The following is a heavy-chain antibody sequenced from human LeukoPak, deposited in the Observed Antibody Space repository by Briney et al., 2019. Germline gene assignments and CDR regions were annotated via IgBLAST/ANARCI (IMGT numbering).Heavy chain of an antibody. CDR2: IWYDGSNK. J-gene: IGHJ3*02. D-gene: IGHD3-9*01. CDR1: GFTFSSYG. Sequence: PGRSLRLSCAASGFTFSSYGMHWVRQAPGKGLEWVAVIWYDGSNKYYADSVKGRFTISRDNSKNTLYLQMNSLRAEDTAVYYCARGIYYDILTGLVRSDAFDIWGQGTMVTVSS. V-gene: IGHV3-33*01. CDR3: ARGIYYDILTGLVRSDAFDI.